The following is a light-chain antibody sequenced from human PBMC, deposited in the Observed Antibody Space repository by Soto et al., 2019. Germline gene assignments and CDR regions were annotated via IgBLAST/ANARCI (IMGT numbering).Light chain of an antibody. CDR2: ENN. CDR3: QSYDSSLSGYV. CDR1: SSNIGAGYE. Sequence: QSALTQPPSXXEAXXXXXXISCTGSSSNIGAGYEAHWYQQVPGTAPKLLIYENNNRPSGVPDRFSGSKSGTSASLAITGLQAEDEAEYYCQSYDSSLSGYVFGTGTKLTVL. J-gene: IGLJ1*01. V-gene: IGLV1-40*01.